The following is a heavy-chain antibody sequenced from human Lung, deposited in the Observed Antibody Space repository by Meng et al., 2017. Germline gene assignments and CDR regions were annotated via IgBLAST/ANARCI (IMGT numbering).Heavy chain of an antibody. V-gene: IGHV4-34*01. J-gene: IGHJ4*02. Sequence: QVPLQQWGAGLLRPSENLSLTCAVYGGSISGSYWSWIRQSPAKGLEWIGKINHGGSTNYNPSLESRATISVDTSQNNLSLKLSSVTAADSAVYYCARGPTTMAHDFDYWGQGTLVTVSS. CDR2: INHGGST. D-gene: IGHD4-11*01. CDR3: ARGPTTMAHDFDY. CDR1: GGSISGSY.